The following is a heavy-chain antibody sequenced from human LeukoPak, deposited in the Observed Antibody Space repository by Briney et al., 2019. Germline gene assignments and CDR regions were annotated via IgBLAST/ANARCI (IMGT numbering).Heavy chain of an antibody. CDR2: IRSDLSNK. V-gene: IGHV3-30*02. J-gene: IGHJ4*02. CDR1: GFSFSNYG. D-gene: IGHD6-6*01. CDR3: RKHDSSFPY. Sequence: PGGSLRLSCAASGFSFSNYGMHWVRQAPGKGLEWVAFIRSDLSNKDYVDSVRGRFTISRDNSKNSLYLQMNSLRGDDTAVYYCRKHDSSFPYWGQGTLVTVSS.